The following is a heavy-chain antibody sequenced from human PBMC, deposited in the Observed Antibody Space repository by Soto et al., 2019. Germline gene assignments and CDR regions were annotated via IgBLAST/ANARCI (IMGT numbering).Heavy chain of an antibody. Sequence: ALRLSCAASGFQFSRHGVHGVRQAPGRGLEWVAVIWSDGSKEYYADSVKCRVTISRDKSKNTVSLQMNSLRSEDTAVYYCARGQGWPGNGLDVWAQRTTVPVSS. J-gene: IGHJ6*02. CDR2: IWSDGSKE. D-gene: IGHD4-4*01. CDR1: GFQFSRHG. CDR3: ARGQGWPGNGLDV. V-gene: IGHV3-33*01.